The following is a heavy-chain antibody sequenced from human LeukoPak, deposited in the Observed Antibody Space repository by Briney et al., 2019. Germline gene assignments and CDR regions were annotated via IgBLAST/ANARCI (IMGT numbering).Heavy chain of an antibody. J-gene: IGHJ4*02. D-gene: IGHD1-26*01. CDR3: AYRNNFEY. CDR1: GFTFSSYW. Sequence: PGGSLRLSCAASGFTFSSYWMSWVRQPPGKGLEWVANIKADGSEKYYVDSVKGRFTISRDDAKRTVDLQMDNLRAEDTAIYYCAYRNNFEYWGQGALVTVSS. V-gene: IGHV3-7*05. CDR2: IKADGSEK.